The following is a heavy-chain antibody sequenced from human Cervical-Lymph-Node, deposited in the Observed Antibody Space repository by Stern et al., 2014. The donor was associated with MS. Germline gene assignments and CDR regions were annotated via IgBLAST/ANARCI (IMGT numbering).Heavy chain of an antibody. D-gene: IGHD1-26*01. V-gene: IGHV1-69*01. J-gene: IGHJ6*02. CDR3: ARGELKEGLVRGMDV. CDR2: IIPVFGTA. CDR1: GGNFSSYA. Sequence: VQLVESGAEVKKPGSSVKVSCKASGGNFSSYAISWVRQAPGQGLEWMAGIIPVFGTANYAQPFQGRITITTDESTNTVSMQMSSLRSEDTDVYYCARGELKEGLVRGMDVWGQGTTVTVSS.